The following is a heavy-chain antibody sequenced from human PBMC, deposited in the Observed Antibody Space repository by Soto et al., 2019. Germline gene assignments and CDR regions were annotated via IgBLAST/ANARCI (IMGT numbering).Heavy chain of an antibody. CDR2: IYPGDSDT. V-gene: IGHV5-51*01. J-gene: IGHJ6*04. CDR3: ARHDGGGPCSGGSCYIDYCYYGMDV. CDR1: GYSFTSYW. D-gene: IGHD2-15*01. Sequence: PGESLKISCKGSGYSFTSYWIGWVRQMPGKGLEWMGIIYPGDSDTRYSPSFQGQVTISADKSISTAYLQWSSLKASDTAMYYCARHDGGGPCSGGSCYIDYCYYGMDVWGDGTRVTVSS.